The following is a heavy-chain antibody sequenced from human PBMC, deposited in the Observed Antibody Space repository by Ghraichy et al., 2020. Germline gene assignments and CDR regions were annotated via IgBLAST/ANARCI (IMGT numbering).Heavy chain of an antibody. Sequence: GGSLRLSCAASGFTFSSYAMHWVRQAPGKGLEWVAVISYDGSNKYYADSVKGRFTISRDNSKNTLYLQMNSLRAEDTAVYYCARDSYDFWSGYYMGYYGMDVWGQGTTVTVSS. V-gene: IGHV3-30-3*01. D-gene: IGHD3-3*01. CDR3: ARDSYDFWSGYYMGYYGMDV. J-gene: IGHJ6*02. CDR1: GFTFSSYA. CDR2: ISYDGSNK.